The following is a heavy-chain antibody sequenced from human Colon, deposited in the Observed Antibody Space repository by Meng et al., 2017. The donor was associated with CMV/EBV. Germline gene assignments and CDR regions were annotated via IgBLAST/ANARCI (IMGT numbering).Heavy chain of an antibody. J-gene: IGHJ5*02. V-gene: IGHV1-18*01. CDR3: ARDFYESSGYSDDCFDP. CDR2: ISTYKGNT. Sequence: ASVKVSCKASGYDFSSYGISWVRQAPGQGLEWMGWISTYKGNTNYAQKFQGRVTMTTDMSRSTVYMELRSLRSDDTAVYYCARDFYESSGYSDDCFDPWGQGTSVTVSS. D-gene: IGHD3-22*01. CDR1: GYDFSSYG.